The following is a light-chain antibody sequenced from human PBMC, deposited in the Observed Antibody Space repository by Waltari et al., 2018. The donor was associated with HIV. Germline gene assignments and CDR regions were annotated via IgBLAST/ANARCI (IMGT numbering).Light chain of an antibody. Sequence: SLSGSPGPSITISCTGTSSDVGGYNYVSWDQQHPGKAPKLMIYEVSNRPSGVSNRFSGSKSGNTASLTISGLQAEDEADYYCSSYTSSSTRVFGGGTNLTVL. V-gene: IGLV2-14*01. CDR1: SSDVGGYNY. CDR2: EVS. J-gene: IGLJ3*02. CDR3: SSYTSSSTRV.